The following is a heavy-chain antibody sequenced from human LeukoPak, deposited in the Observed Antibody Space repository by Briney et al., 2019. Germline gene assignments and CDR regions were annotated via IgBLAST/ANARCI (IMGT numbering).Heavy chain of an antibody. D-gene: IGHD3-9*01. CDR3: AREYYDILTGGNYGMDV. V-gene: IGHV4-59*12. J-gene: IGHJ6*02. Sequence: PSETLSLTCTVSGGSISDYSWSWIRQPPGKGLEWIGNIYYSGSANHNPSLKSRVTISRDTSKNQFSLKLTSVTAADTAVYYCAREYYDILTGGNYGMDVWGQGTTVTVSS. CDR2: IYYSGSA. CDR1: GGSISDYS.